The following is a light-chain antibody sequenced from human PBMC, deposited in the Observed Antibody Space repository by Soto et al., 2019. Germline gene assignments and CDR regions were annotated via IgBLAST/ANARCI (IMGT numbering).Light chain of an antibody. CDR1: QSLSSY. J-gene: IGKJ5*01. CDR2: DTS. CDR3: QQRSHWPPIT. V-gene: IGKV3-11*01. Sequence: EIVFTQSPATLSFSPGERATLSCRASQSLSSYLAWYQHKPGQAPRLVIYDTSNRANGIPARFSGSGSGTDFTLTISSLEPEDFAVYYCQQRSHWPPITFGQGTRLAIK.